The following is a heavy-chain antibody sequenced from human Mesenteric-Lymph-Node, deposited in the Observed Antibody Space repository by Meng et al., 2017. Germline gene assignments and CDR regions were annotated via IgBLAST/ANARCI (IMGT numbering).Heavy chain of an antibody. CDR2: INHSGST. J-gene: IGHJ4*02. D-gene: IGHD2-2*01. CDR3: ARGELLWDY. Sequence: QVQLQNSGPGLVKPSDTLSLTCAYYGAACSGDYWSWIRQPPGKGLEWIGEINHSGSTNYNPSLKSRVTRSVDTSKNQFSLKLSSVTAADTAGYFCARGELLWDYWGQGTLVTVSS. V-gene: IGHV4-34*09. CDR1: GAACSGDY.